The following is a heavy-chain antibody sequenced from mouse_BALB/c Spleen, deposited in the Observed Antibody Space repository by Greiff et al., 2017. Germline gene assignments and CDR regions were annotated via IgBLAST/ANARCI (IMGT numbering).Heavy chain of an antibody. J-gene: IGHJ4*01. CDR2: IDPSDSYT. CDR1: GYTFTSYW. Sequence: QVQLQQSGAELVKPGASVKLSCKASGYTFTSYWMHWVKQRPGQGLEWIGEIDPSDSYTNYNQKFKGKATLTVDKSSSTAYMQLSSLTSEDSAVYYCARAREGYAMDYWGQGTSVTVSS. CDR3: ARAREGYAMDY. V-gene: IGHV1-69*02.